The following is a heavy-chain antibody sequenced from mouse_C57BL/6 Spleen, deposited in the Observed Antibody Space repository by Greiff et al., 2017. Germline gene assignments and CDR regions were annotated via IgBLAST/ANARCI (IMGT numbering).Heavy chain of an antibody. Sequence: QVQLQQSWAELVKPGASVKISCKASGYAFSSYWMNWVKQRPGKGLEWIGQIYPGDGDTNYNGKFKGKATLTADKSSSTAYMQLSSLTSEDSAVYFCARKDGYYAMDYWGQGTSVTVSS. CDR2: IYPGDGDT. J-gene: IGHJ4*01. CDR1: GYAFSSYW. V-gene: IGHV1-80*01. CDR3: ARKDGYYAMDY. D-gene: IGHD2-3*01.